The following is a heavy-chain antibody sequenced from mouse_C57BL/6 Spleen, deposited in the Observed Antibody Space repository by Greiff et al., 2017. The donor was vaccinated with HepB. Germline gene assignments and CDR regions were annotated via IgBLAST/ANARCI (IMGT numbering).Heavy chain of an antibody. CDR3: ARSGHSIYGEGYAMDY. CDR1: GYTFTGYW. J-gene: IGHJ4*01. Sequence: QVQLQQSGAELMKPGASVKLSCKATGYTFTGYWIEWVKQRPGHGLEWIGEILPGSGSTNYNEKFKGKATFTADTSSNTAYMQLSSLTTEDSAIYYCARSGHSIYGEGYAMDYWGQGTSVTVSS. V-gene: IGHV1-9*01. D-gene: IGHD2-5*01. CDR2: ILPGSGST.